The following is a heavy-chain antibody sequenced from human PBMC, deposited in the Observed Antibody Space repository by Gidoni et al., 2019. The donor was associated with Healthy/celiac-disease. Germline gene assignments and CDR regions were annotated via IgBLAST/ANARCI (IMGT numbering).Heavy chain of an antibody. CDR1: GYTFTGYY. D-gene: IGHD3-22*01. Sequence: QVQLVQSGAEVKKPGASVKVSCKASGYTFTGYYMHWVRQAPGQGLEWMGWMNPTSGGTNYAQKFQGRVTMTRDTSISTAYMELSRLRSDDTAVYYCARDSPNYDSRPFDYWGQGTLVTVSS. J-gene: IGHJ4*02. CDR2: MNPTSGGT. CDR3: ARDSPNYDSRPFDY. V-gene: IGHV1-2*02.